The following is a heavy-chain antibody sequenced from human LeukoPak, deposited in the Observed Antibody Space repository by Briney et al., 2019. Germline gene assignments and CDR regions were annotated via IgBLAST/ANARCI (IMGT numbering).Heavy chain of an antibody. CDR3: ARHPDNDFWSGYEDY. J-gene: IGHJ4*02. V-gene: IGHV4-39*01. D-gene: IGHD3-3*01. CDR1: GGSINSISYY. Sequence: SETLSLTCTVSGGSINSISYYWGWIRQPPGKGLEWIGSMYYSGITYYNPSLKNRVTIFVDTSKNQFSLKLSSVTAADTAVYYCARHPDNDFWSGYEDYWGQGTLVTVSS. CDR2: MYYSGIT.